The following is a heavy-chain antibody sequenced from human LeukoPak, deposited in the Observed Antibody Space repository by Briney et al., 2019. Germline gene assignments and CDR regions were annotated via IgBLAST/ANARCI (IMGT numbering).Heavy chain of an antibody. CDR3: TSPEGGTYYFDY. Sequence: RSLRLSRADPGFMFAEYSISYVRQAPWKGLESVSFIRSTTYGGTAQYASSVKRRFTISRDDSRRSAHLQMTNMKTDATAVYFCTSPEGGTYYFDYWGQGTLVTVSS. V-gene: IGHV3-49*04. CDR1: GFMFAEYS. CDR2: IRSTTYGGTA. J-gene: IGHJ4*02. D-gene: IGHD1-26*01.